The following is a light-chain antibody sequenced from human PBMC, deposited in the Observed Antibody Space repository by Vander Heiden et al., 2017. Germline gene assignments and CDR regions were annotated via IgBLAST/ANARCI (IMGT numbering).Light chain of an antibody. CDR3: QSADSSGSYVV. J-gene: IGLJ2*01. Sequence: SYELTQPPSMSLSPGQTATITCSGDALPKQCAYWYQQKSGQAPVLGIFKDSQRPSGISERISGSSSGTNATLTISGVRAEDEADDYCQSADSSGSYVVFGGGTKLTVL. V-gene: IGLV3-25*03. CDR1: ALPKQC. CDR2: KDS.